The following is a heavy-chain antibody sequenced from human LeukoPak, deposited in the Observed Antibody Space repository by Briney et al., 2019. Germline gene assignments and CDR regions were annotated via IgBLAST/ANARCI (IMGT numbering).Heavy chain of an antibody. J-gene: IGHJ4*02. CDR1: GFTFSSYG. CDR3: ARAPHFYSSSYPYYFDY. V-gene: IGHV3-30*03. Sequence: PGGSLRLSCAASGFTFSSYGMHWVRQAPGKGLEWVAVISYDGSNKYYADSVKGRFTISRDNSKNTLYLQMNSLRAEDTAVYYCARAPHFYSSSYPYYFDYWGQGTLVTVSS. CDR2: ISYDGSNK. D-gene: IGHD6-6*01.